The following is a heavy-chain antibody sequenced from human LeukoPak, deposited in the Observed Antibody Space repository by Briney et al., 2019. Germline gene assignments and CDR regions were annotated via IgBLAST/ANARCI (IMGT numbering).Heavy chain of an antibody. Sequence: ASVKVSCKASGYTFTSYDINWVRQATGQGLEWMGWMNPNSGNTGYAQKFQGRVTMTRNTSISTAYMELSSLRSEDTAVYYCARGLIDCSSTSCYRWFDPWGQGTLVTVSS. CDR1: GYTFTSYD. J-gene: IGHJ5*02. CDR2: MNPNSGNT. CDR3: ARGLIDCSSTSCYRWFDP. D-gene: IGHD2-2*02. V-gene: IGHV1-8*02.